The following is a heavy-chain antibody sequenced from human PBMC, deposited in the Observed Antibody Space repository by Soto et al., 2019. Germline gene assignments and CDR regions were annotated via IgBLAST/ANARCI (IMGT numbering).Heavy chain of an antibody. V-gene: IGHV3-13*01. CDR2: IGIGGDT. D-gene: IGHD3-10*01. CDR1: GFTLSNHD. J-gene: IGHJ6*02. Sequence: LRLSCAASGFTLSNHDMYWVRQATGKSLEWVSAIGIGGDTYYPASVKGRFTISRQNAKNSLYLQMNNLRAGDTAVYYCARGPGSPRYYNGMDVWGQGTTVTVSS. CDR3: ARGPGSPRYYNGMDV.